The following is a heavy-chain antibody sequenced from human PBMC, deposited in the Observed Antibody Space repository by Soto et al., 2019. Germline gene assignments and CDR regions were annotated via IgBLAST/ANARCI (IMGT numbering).Heavy chain of an antibody. CDR3: ARGYCSGTGCYREPFDY. J-gene: IGHJ4*02. D-gene: IGHD2-2*01. V-gene: IGHV3-23*01. Sequence: GGSLRLSCAASGFTFSDYDMIWLREAPGKGLEWVSAITANGGGTYYTDSVKGRFTISRENSKHTLSLQMNSLSAEDTAIYYCARGYCSGTGCYREPFDYWGQGTLVTVSS. CDR1: GFTFSDYD. CDR2: ITANGGGT.